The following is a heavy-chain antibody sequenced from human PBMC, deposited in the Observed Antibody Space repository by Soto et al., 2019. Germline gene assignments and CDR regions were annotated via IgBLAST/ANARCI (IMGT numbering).Heavy chain of an antibody. D-gene: IGHD7-27*01. CDR2: ISATGTT. J-gene: IGHJ3*01. V-gene: IGHV4-4*07. CDR3: ARDQSGAADF. CDR1: ADSMSTFY. Sequence: PSETLSLTCTVSADSMSTFYWNCIRQSAEKGLEWIEHISATGTTTYTPSLKSRITLSVYASKNDFSLNLKFVTAADTAVYFCARDQSGAADFWGPGTLVTVSS.